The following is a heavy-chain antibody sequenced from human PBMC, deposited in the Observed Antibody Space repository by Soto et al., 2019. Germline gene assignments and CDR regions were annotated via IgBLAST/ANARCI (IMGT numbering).Heavy chain of an antibody. J-gene: IGHJ5*02. V-gene: IGHV1-3*01. D-gene: IGHD1-7*01. CDR3: ARGGRYNWNFRNNWFDP. CDR2: INAGNGNT. CDR1: GYTITSYA. Sequence: ASVKVSCKASGYTITSYAMHCVRQAHGQRSEWMGWINAGNGNTKYSQKFQGRVTITRDTSASPAYMELSSLRSEYTAVYYCARGGRYNWNFRNNWFDPWGQGTLVTVSS.